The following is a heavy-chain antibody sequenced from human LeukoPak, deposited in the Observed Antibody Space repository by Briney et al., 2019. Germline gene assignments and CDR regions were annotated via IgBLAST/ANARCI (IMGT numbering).Heavy chain of an antibody. J-gene: IGHJ2*01. CDR3: ARGDYGDSIGYFDL. D-gene: IGHD4-17*01. Sequence: ASVKVSCKASGYTFTSYGISWVRKAPGQGLEWMGWISAYNGNTNYAQKLQGRVTMTTDTSTSTAYMELRSLRSDDTAVYYCARGDYGDSIGYFDLWGRGTLVTVSS. V-gene: IGHV1-18*01. CDR1: GYTFTSYG. CDR2: ISAYNGNT.